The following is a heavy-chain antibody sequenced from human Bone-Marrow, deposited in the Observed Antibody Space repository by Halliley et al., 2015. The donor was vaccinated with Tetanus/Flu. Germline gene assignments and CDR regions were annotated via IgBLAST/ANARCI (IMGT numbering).Heavy chain of an antibody. CDR2: DGSSA. Sequence: DGSSASYADSVKGRFTISRDNAKNTLYLQMNSLRAEDTAVYYCARVHSAVTELNYYYYYGMDVWGQGTTVTVSS. J-gene: IGHJ6*02. CDR3: ARVHSAVTELNYYYYYGMDV. V-gene: IGHV3-74*01. D-gene: IGHD4-17*01.